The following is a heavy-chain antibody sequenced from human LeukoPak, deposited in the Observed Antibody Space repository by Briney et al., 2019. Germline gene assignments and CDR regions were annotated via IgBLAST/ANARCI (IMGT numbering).Heavy chain of an antibody. J-gene: IGHJ5*02. V-gene: IGHV4-34*01. CDR2: VYHSGTT. CDR3: AREKFLGRLTRVLDT. Sequence: PSETLSLTCVVNNGSFTENFWSWIRQPPGKGLEWIGEVYHSGTTIYNPSLKSRLSISADMSKKQFSLKLNSVPAADTAVYYCAREKFLGRLTRVLDTWGQGTLVTVSS. CDR1: NGSFTENF. D-gene: IGHD3-3*01.